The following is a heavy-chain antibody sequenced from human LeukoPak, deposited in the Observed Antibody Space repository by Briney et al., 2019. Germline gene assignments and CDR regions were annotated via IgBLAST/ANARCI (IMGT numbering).Heavy chain of an antibody. D-gene: IGHD2-2*01. V-gene: IGHV4-59*01. CDR1: GGSISSYY. CDR2: IYYSGST. CDR3: ARGGTDCSSTTCYVY. Sequence: SETLSLTCTVSGGSISSYYWSWIRQPPGEGLEWIGYIYYSGSTNYNPSLKSRVTISVDTSKNQFSLKLSSVTAADTAAYYCARGGTDCSSTTCYVYWGQGTLVTVSS. J-gene: IGHJ4*02.